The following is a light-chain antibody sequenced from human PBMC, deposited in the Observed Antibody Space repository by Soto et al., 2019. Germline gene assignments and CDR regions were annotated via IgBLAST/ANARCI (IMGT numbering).Light chain of an antibody. V-gene: IGKV1-5*01. J-gene: IGKJ1*01. CDR3: KQYNSYWK. CDR2: DAS. CDR1: QSISSW. Sequence: IQMTQSPSSLSATVGDRVTITCRASQSISSWLAWYQQKPGKAPKLLIYDASSLESGVPSRFSGSGSGTEFTLTISSLQPDDFATYYCKQYNSYWKFGQGTKVDIK.